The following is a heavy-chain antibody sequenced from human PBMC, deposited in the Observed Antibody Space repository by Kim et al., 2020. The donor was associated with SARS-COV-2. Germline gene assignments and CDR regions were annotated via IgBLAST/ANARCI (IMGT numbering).Heavy chain of an antibody. CDR3: ARPDSSNWYKAFDI. Sequence: SETLSLTCTVSGGSISSSSYYWGWIRQPPGKGLEWIGSIYNSGSNYYNPSLKSRVTISVDTSKNQFPLKLSSVTAADTAVYYCARPDSSNWYKAFDIWG. CDR1: GGSISSSSYY. D-gene: IGHD6-13*01. CDR2: IYNSGSN. V-gene: IGHV4-39*01. J-gene: IGHJ3*02.